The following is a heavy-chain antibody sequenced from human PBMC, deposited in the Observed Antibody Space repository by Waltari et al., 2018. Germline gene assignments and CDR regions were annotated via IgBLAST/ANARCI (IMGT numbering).Heavy chain of an antibody. CDR2: IYYRGST. D-gene: IGHD1-26*01. Sequence: QLQLQESGPGLVKPSETLSLTCTVSGGSISSSSYYWGWIRQPPGKGLEWIGSIYYRGSTYDNPALKSRVTISVDPSKNQFSLKLSSGTAADTAVYYCARHGVGGSYRSGWFDPWGQGTLVTVSS. V-gene: IGHV4-39*07. J-gene: IGHJ5*02. CDR3: ARHGVGGSYRSGWFDP. CDR1: GGSISSSSYY.